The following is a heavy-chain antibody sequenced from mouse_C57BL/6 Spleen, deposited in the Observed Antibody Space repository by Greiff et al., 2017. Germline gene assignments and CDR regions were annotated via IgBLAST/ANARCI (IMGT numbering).Heavy chain of an antibody. CDR2: IDPSDSYT. Sequence: QVQLKQPGAELVRPGTSVKLSCKASGYTFTSYWMHWVKQRPGQGLEWIGVIDPSDSYTNYNQKFKGKATLTVDTSSSTAYMQLSSLTSEDSAVYYCARDYYYGSSYVEGLAYWGQGTLVTVSA. CDR3: ARDYYYGSSYVEGLAY. CDR1: GYTFTSYW. V-gene: IGHV1-59*01. J-gene: IGHJ3*01. D-gene: IGHD1-1*01.